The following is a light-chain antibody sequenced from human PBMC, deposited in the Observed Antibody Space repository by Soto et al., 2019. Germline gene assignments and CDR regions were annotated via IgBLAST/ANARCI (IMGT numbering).Light chain of an antibody. CDR3: QQYNNWPVT. J-gene: IGKJ5*01. V-gene: IGKV1-39*01. CDR1: QSISSY. CDR2: AAS. Sequence: DIQITQSPSSLSASVGDRVTITCRASQSISSYLNWYQQKPGKAPKLLIYAASSLQSGVPSRFSGSGSGTDFTLTISSLQSEDFAVYYCQQYNNWPVTFGQGTRLAI.